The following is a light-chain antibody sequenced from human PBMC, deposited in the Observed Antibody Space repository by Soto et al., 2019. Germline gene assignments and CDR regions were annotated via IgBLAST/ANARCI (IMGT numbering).Light chain of an antibody. V-gene: IGKV1-27*01. J-gene: IGKJ4*01. Sequence: DIQMTQSPSSLSASVGDRVTITCRASQGIGNYLAWYQQKPGKVPKVLIFAASTLQLGVPSRFSGSGSGPDFTLTISSLQPEDFATYDCPKHDIAPLSFDGGTKVE. CDR3: PKHDIAPLS. CDR2: AAS. CDR1: QGIGNY.